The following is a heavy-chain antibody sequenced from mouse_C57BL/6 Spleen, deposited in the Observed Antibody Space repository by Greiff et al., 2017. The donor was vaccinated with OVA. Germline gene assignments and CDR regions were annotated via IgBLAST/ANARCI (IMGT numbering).Heavy chain of an antibody. CDR2: IYWDDDK. D-gene: IGHD2-3*01. Sequence: QVTLKESGPGILQSSQTLSLTCSFSGFSLSTSGMGVSWIRPPSGKGLEWLAHIYWDDDKRYNPSLKSRLTISKDTSRNQVFLKITSVDTADTATYYCARDYDGYYVRFDYWGQGTTLTVSS. CDR3: ARDYDGYYVRFDY. V-gene: IGHV8-12*01. CDR1: GFSLSTSGMG. J-gene: IGHJ2*01.